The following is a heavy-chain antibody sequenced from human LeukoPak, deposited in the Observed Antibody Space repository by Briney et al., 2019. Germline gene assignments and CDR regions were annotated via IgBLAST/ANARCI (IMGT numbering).Heavy chain of an antibody. CDR2: ISNNGGYT. Sequence: GGSLRLSCAASGFTFSSSAMSWVCQAPGKGLEWVSAISNNGGYTYYADSVQGRFTISRDNSKSTLCLQMNSLRAEDTAVYYCARVRGSYSFGIDYWGQGTLVTVSS. J-gene: IGHJ4*02. CDR3: ARVRGSYSFGIDY. CDR1: GFTFSSSA. D-gene: IGHD1-26*01. V-gene: IGHV3-23*01.